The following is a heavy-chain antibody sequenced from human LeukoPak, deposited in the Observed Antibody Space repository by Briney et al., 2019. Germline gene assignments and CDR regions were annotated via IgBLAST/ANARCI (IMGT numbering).Heavy chain of an antibody. D-gene: IGHD3-22*01. J-gene: IGHJ4*02. CDR3: AASYSSGYAFDY. V-gene: IGHV1-24*01. CDR1: GYTLTELS. CDR2: FEPEDGET. Sequence: ASVKVSCKVSGYTLTELSMHWVRQAPGKGLEWMGGFEPEDGETIYAQKFQGRVTMTEDTSTDTAYMELSSLRSEDTAVYYCAASYSSGYAFDYWGQGTLVTVSS.